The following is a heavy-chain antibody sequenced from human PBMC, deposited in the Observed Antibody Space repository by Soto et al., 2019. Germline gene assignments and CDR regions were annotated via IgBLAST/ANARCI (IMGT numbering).Heavy chain of an antibody. Sequence: SETLSLTCTVSGDSLSSGTYYWSWIRQPPGKGLEWIGYIYHTGSSRSNTSLKSRVTISIDTSKNQFSLELRSVTAADTAVYYCARDLWDTTVDYYLDYWGPGRLVTVS. D-gene: IGHD1-26*01. V-gene: IGHV4-30-4*08. J-gene: IGHJ4*02. CDR1: GDSLSSGTYY. CDR3: ARDLWDTTVDYYLDY. CDR2: IYHTGSS.